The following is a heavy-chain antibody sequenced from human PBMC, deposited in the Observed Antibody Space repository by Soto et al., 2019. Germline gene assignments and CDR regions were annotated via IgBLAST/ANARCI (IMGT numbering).Heavy chain of an antibody. Sequence: VQLLESGGGLVQPGGSLRLSCAGSGFTFSNYAMSWVRQAPGKGLEWVSTISASGGSTFYADSVKGRFTISRDNSKNTLFLQMNSLRAEDTALYYSARGVLIGTYYGSGRDHDYWGQGNLVTVSS. CDR3: ARGVLIGTYYGSGRDHDY. CDR1: GFTFSNYA. D-gene: IGHD1-26*01. V-gene: IGHV3-23*01. CDR2: ISASGGST. J-gene: IGHJ4*02.